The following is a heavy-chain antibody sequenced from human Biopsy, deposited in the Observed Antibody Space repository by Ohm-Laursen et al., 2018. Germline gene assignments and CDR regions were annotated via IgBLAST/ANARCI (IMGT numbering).Heavy chain of an antibody. CDR2: ISQSGST. J-gene: IGHJ2*01. CDR1: GGSFNGYF. Sequence: SETLSLTWAVYGGSFNGYFWSWIRQPPGKGLEWIGDISQSGSTNYSPSLKSRVTISVDTSKNHFSLRVRSVTPADTAIYYRARDRGYYADRTVPGYCDLWGRGTLVTVSS. CDR3: ARDRGYYADRTVPGYCDL. V-gene: IGHV4-34*01. D-gene: IGHD3-22*01.